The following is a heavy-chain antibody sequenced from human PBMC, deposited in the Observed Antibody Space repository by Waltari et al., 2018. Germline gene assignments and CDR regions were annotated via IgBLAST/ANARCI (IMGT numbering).Heavy chain of an antibody. CDR3: ARGPVVPAARGVFDI. J-gene: IGHJ3*02. Sequence: QVQLQESGPGLVKPSETLSLTCTVSSASISSGNYYWNWIRQSPGKGLEWIGSVYYNRNTFYNPSLKSRLTISLDPSKNQFSLKLNSVTAADTAVYYCARGPVVPAARGVFDIWGQGAVVTVSS. V-gene: IGHV4-30-4*08. CDR2: VYYNRNT. CDR1: SASISSGNYY. D-gene: IGHD2-2*01.